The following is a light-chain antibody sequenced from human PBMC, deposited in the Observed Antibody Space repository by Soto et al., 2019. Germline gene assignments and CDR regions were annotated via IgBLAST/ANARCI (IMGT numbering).Light chain of an antibody. V-gene: IGKV3-20*01. J-gene: IGKJ1*01. CDR3: QQYGSSPET. Sequence: EIVLTQSPGTLSLSPGERATLSCTASQSVYNTYLAWYQQKPGQAPRLLIYGASNRATGIPDRFSGSGSGTDFTLTINRLEPGDFAVYFCQQYGSSPETFGQGTKVEIK. CDR1: QSVYNTY. CDR2: GAS.